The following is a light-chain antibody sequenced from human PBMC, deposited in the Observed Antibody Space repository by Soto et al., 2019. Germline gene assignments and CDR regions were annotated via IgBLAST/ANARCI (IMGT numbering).Light chain of an antibody. CDR3: QQSFDLHRT. V-gene: IGKV1-39*01. CDR1: ESIRTS. CDR2: DAS. J-gene: IGKJ1*01. Sequence: DIQMTQSPSSLSASVGDRVTITCRASESIRTSLNWYQKKAGKAPKSLIYDASNLESGVPSRFTGSGFGTDFTLTISSLQPEDFATYYCQQSFDLHRTFGQGTTVDIK.